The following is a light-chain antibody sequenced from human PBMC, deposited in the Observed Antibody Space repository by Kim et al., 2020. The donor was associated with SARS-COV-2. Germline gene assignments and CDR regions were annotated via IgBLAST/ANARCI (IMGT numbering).Light chain of an antibody. Sequence: SYELTQPPSVSVAPGKTARITCGGNNIGSKSVHWYQQRPGQAPVLVIYYTTDRPSGIPERFSGSNSGNTATLTISRVEAGDEAAYYCQVWDSSSDHVVFG. CDR2: YTT. CDR1: NIGSKS. J-gene: IGLJ2*01. CDR3: QVWDSSSDHVV. V-gene: IGLV3-21*04.